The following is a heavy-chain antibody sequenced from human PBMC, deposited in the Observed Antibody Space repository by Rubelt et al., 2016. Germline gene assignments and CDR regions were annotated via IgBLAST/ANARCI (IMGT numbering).Heavy chain of an antibody. D-gene: IGHD1/OR15-1a*01. V-gene: IGHV4-59*12. CDR3: AHEQTDGGFDS. CDR1: GGSISSYY. Sequence: QVQLQESGPGLVKPSETLSLTCTVSGGSISSYYWSWIRQPPGKGLEWIGYIYYSENTNSNPSLKSPFTILVDTSKNQFSLKFGSVTAADTAVYYCAHEQTDGGFDSWGQGTLVTVSS. CDR2: IYYSENT. J-gene: IGHJ4*02.